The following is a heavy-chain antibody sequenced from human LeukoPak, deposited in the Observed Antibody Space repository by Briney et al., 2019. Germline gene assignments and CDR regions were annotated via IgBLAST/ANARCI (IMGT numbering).Heavy chain of an antibody. CDR2: INHNGNVN. CDR1: GFTFSSYW. D-gene: IGHD3-16*01. CDR3: ARGGGLDV. V-gene: IGHV3-7*03. J-gene: IGHJ6*02. Sequence: PGGSLRLSCAASGFTFSSYWMNWARQAPGKGQEWVASINHNGNVNYYVDYVKGRFTISRDNAKNSLYLQMSNLRAEDTAVYFCARGGGLDVWGQGATVTVSS.